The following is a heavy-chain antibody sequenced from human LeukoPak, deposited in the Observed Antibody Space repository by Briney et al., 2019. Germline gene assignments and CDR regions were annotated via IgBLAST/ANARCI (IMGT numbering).Heavy chain of an antibody. J-gene: IGHJ3*02. CDR3: ASNPPSQDAFDI. V-gene: IGHV4-30-4*01. CDR1: GGSISSGDYY. CDR2: IYYSGST. Sequence: SQTLSLTCTVSGGSISSGDYYWSWIRQPPGKGLEWIGYIYYSGSTYYNPSLKSRVTISVDTSKNQFSLKLSSVTAADTAVYYCASNPPSQDAFDIWGQGTMVTVSS.